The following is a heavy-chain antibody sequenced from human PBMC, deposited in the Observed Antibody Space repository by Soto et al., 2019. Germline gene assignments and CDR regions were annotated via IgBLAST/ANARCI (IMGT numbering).Heavy chain of an antibody. CDR3: AGLNWNYSLRRFDP. V-gene: IGHV4-59*01. J-gene: IGHJ5*02. D-gene: IGHD1-7*01. CDR1: GGSISSYY. Sequence: PSETLSLTCTVSGGSISSYYLSWIRQPPGKGLEWIGYIYYSGSTNYNPSLKSRVTISVDTSKNQFSLKLSSVTAADTAVYYCAGLNWNYSLRRFDPWGQGTLVTVT. CDR2: IYYSGST.